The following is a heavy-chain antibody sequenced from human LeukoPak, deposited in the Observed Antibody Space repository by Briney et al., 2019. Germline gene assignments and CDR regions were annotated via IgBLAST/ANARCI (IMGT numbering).Heavy chain of an antibody. Sequence: GASVKVSCKASGGTFSSYAISWVRQAPGQGLEWMGGIIPIFGTANYAQKFQGRVTITADESTSTAYMELSSLRSEDTAVYYCARGRLFGYCSSTSCYKSTGFMDVWGKGTRVTVSS. D-gene: IGHD2-2*02. CDR2: IIPIFGTA. CDR3: ARGRLFGYCSSTSCYKSTGFMDV. CDR1: GGTFSSYA. J-gene: IGHJ6*03. V-gene: IGHV1-69*13.